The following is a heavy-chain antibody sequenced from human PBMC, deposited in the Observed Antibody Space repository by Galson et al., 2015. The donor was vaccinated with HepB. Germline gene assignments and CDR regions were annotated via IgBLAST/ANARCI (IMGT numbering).Heavy chain of an antibody. CDR1: GFTFSTYS. V-gene: IGHV3-23*01. CDR3: AKRVSGSDFGLDY. CDR2: ISGTGATT. D-gene: IGHD1-26*01. Sequence: SLRLSCAASGFTFSTYSMTWVRQAPGEGPEWVSIISGTGATTYYTDSVKGRFTISRDNSKDTLYLQMNSLRADDTATYFCAKRVSGSDFGLDYWGQGTLVTVSS. J-gene: IGHJ4*02.